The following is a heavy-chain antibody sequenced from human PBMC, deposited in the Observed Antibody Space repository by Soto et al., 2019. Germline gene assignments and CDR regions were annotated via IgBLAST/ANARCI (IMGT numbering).Heavy chain of an antibody. CDR2: INEDGSER. CDR3: ARDAHRGGLSDY. CDR1: GFTFITSW. Sequence: GGSLRLSCAASGFTFITSWMSWVRQAPGRGLEWVANINEDGSERYYVDSLRGRFTISRDNAKNSLYLQMNSLRAEDTAVYYCARDAHRGGLSDYWGQGTLVTVSS. V-gene: IGHV3-7*01. D-gene: IGHD3-10*01. J-gene: IGHJ4*02.